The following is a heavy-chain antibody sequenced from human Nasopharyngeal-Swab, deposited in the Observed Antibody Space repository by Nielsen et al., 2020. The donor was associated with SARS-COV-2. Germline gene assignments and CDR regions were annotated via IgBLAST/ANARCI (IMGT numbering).Heavy chain of an antibody. CDR2: ISFSSSYI. V-gene: IGHV3-21*01. CDR3: ARSKISPSSYYDSSGYYGSYGMDV. Sequence: GESLKISCAASGFIFTSYNMNWVRQAPAKGLEWVSSISFSSSYIYHADSVKGRFTLSRDNAKKSLYLQMNSLRAEDSAVYYCARSKISPSSYYDSSGYYGSYGMDVWGQGTTVTVSS. J-gene: IGHJ6*02. CDR1: GFIFTSYN. D-gene: IGHD3-22*01.